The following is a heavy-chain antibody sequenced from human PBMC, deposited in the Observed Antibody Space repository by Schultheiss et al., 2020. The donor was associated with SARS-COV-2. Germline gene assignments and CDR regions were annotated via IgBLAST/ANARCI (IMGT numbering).Heavy chain of an antibody. Sequence: GSLSLTCTVSGGSISSYYWSWIRQPPGKGLEWIGYIYYSGSTNYNPSLKSRVTISVDTSKNQFSLKLSSVTAADTAVYYCARESTELGGMDVWGQGTTVTVSS. V-gene: IGHV4-59*01. D-gene: IGHD3-10*01. CDR3: ARESTELGGMDV. CDR1: GGSISSYY. J-gene: IGHJ6*02. CDR2: IYYSGST.